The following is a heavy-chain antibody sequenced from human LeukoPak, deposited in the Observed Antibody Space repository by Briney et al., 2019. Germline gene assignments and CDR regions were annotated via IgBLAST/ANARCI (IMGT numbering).Heavy chain of an antibody. Sequence: GGSVKVSCKASGYTFTSYYIHWVRQAPGKGLEWMGGFDPEDGETIYAQKFQGRVTMTEDTSTDTAYMELSSLRSEDTAVYYCATDHGYSGSYEGLGYYYYGMDVWGQGTTVTVSS. CDR2: FDPEDGET. D-gene: IGHD1-26*01. V-gene: IGHV1-24*01. CDR1: GYTFTSYY. J-gene: IGHJ6*02. CDR3: ATDHGYSGSYEGLGYYYYGMDV.